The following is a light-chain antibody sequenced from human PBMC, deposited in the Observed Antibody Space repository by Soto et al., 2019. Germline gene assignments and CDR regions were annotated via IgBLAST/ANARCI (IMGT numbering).Light chain of an antibody. CDR3: QHYNNWPRT. J-gene: IGKJ2*01. V-gene: IGKV3-15*01. CDR1: QNVNSN. CDR2: DAS. Sequence: EIVMTQSPATLSVSPGERVTLSCRASQNVNSNLAWYQQKPGQAPRLIIYDASTRATGIPARFSGSGFGTEFTLIISSLESGDFAVYYCQHYNNWPRTFGQGTELEIK.